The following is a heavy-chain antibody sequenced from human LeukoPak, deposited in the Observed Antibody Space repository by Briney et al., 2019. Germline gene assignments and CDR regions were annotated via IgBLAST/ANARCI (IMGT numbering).Heavy chain of an antibody. J-gene: IGHJ4*02. Sequence: GRSLTLSCAASGITFSSYGMHWVRQAPGKGLEWVAGIWYDGSNKDYADSVKGRFTNSRYNYKNTLFLQMNSLRAEDTAVYYCATLLGGTYNGYFDYWGQGTLVTVSS. V-gene: IGHV3-33*01. D-gene: IGHD3-16*01. CDR3: ATLLGGTYNGYFDY. CDR1: GITFSSYG. CDR2: IWYDGSNK.